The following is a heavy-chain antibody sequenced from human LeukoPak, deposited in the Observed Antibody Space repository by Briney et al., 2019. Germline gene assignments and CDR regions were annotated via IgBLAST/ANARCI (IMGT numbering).Heavy chain of an antibody. J-gene: IGHJ4*02. CDR2: IYYSGST. CDR1: GGSISSYY. V-gene: IGHV4-59*08. D-gene: IGHD2-2*01. CDR3: ARSAYCSSTSCRREFDY. Sequence: SETLSLTCTVSGGSISSYYWSWIRQPPGKGLEWIGYIYYSGSTNYNPSLKSRVTISVDTSKNQFSLKLSSVTAADTAVYYCARSAYCSSTSCRREFDYWGQGTLSPSPQ.